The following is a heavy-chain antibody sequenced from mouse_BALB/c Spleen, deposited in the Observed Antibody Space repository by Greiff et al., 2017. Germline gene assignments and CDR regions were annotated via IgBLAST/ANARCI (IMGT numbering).Heavy chain of an antibody. J-gene: IGHJ4*01. D-gene: IGHD1-1*01. Sequence: EVMLVESGGGLVKPGGSLKLSCAASGFTFSSYTMSWVRQTPEKRLEWVATISSGGGNTYYPDSVKGRFTISRDNAKNNLYLQMSSLRSEDTALYYCARTDYYGHYYAMDYWGQGTSVTVSS. CDR1: GFTFSSYT. CDR3: ARTDYYGHYYAMDY. V-gene: IGHV5-9*03. CDR2: ISSGGGNT.